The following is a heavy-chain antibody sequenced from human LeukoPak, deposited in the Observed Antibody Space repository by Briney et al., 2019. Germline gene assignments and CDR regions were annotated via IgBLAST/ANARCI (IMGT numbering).Heavy chain of an antibody. J-gene: IGHJ3*02. Sequence: ASVKVSCKASGYTFTGYYMHWVRQAPGQGLEWMGWINPNSGGTNYAQKFQGRVTMTRDTSISTAYMELSRLRSDDTAVYYCARAPIVVVTATAFDIWGQGTTVTVSS. CDR3: ARAPIVVVTATAFDI. CDR2: INPNSGGT. V-gene: IGHV1-2*02. D-gene: IGHD2-21*02. CDR1: GYTFTGYY.